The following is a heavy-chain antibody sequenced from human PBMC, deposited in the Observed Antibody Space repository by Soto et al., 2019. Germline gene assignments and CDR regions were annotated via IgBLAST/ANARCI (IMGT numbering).Heavy chain of an antibody. CDR3: ARDDYPYYDDSSGYHFDY. V-gene: IGHV1-69*13. D-gene: IGHD3-22*01. CDR2: IIPIFGTA. CDR1: GGTFSSYA. J-gene: IGHJ4*02. Sequence: SVKVSCKASGGTFSSYAISWVRQAPGQGLEWMGGIIPIFGTANYAQKFQGRVTITADESTSTAYMELSSLRSEDTAVYYCARDDYPYYDDSSGYHFDYWGQGALVTVSS.